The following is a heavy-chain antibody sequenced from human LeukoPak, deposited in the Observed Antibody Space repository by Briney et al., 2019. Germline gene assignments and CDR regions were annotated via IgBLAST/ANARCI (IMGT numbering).Heavy chain of an antibody. CDR2: IYYSGST. J-gene: IGHJ3*02. V-gene: IGHV4-59*01. CDR1: GGSISSYY. Sequence: PSETLSLTFTVSGGSISSYYWSWIRQPPGKGLEWIGYIYYSGSTNYNPSLKSRVTISVDTSKNQFSLKLSSVTAADTAVYYCARVYYGSGSSTAFDIWGQGTMVTVSS. D-gene: IGHD3-10*01. CDR3: ARVYYGSGSSTAFDI.